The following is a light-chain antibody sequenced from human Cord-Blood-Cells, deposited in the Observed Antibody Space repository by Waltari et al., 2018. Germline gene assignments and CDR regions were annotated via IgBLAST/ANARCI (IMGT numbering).Light chain of an antibody. V-gene: IGKV3-11*01. Sequence: EIVLTQSPATLSLSPGERATLSCRASQSVSSYLAWYQQKPGQAPRLLIYDASNRATGSPARFSGSGSVTDCTLTISRLEPEDFAVYYCHQRSNWPPTFGPGTKVDIK. CDR1: QSVSSY. CDR3: HQRSNWPPT. CDR2: DAS. J-gene: IGKJ3*01.